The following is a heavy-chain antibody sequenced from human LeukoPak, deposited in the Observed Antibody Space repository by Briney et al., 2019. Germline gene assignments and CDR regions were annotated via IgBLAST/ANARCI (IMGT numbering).Heavy chain of an antibody. D-gene: IGHD4-17*01. CDR2: IYSGGST. CDR1: GFTVSSNY. Sequence: TGGSLRLSCAASGFTVSSNYMSWVRQAPGKGLEWVSVIYSGGSTYYADSVKGRFTISRDNSKNTLYLQMNSLRAEDTAVYYCARETGPGDYVGGLRYYYYYGMDVWGQGTTVTVSS. J-gene: IGHJ6*02. CDR3: ARETGPGDYVGGLRYYYYYGMDV. V-gene: IGHV3-66*01.